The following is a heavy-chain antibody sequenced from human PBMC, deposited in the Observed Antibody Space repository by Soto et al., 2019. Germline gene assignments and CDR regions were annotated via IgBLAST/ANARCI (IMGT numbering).Heavy chain of an antibody. V-gene: IGHV4-30-2*01. CDR3: XXXXTXVTTIDY. CDR1: GGSISSGGYS. D-gene: IGHD4-4*01. Sequence: QLQLQESGSGLVKPSQTLSLTCAVSGGSISSGGYSWSWIRQPPGKGLEWIGYIYHSGSTYYNPSLKSRVXIXVXXXXXXXXXXXXXXXXXXXXXXXXXXXXTXVTTIDYWGQGTLVTVSS. CDR2: IYHSGST. J-gene: IGHJ4*02.